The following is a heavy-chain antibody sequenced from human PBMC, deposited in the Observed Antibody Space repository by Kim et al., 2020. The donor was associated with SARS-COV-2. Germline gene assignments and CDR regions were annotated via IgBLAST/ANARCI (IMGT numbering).Heavy chain of an antibody. Sequence: SVKVSCKASGGTFSSYTISWVRHAPGQGLEWMGRIIPILGIANYAQKFQGRVTITADKSTSTAYMELSSLRSEDTAVYYCARAGGRDGYNRAFDIWGQGTMVTVSS. J-gene: IGHJ3*02. D-gene: IGHD5-12*01. CDR3: ARAGGRDGYNRAFDI. CDR1: GGTFSSYT. V-gene: IGHV1-69*02. CDR2: IIPILGIA.